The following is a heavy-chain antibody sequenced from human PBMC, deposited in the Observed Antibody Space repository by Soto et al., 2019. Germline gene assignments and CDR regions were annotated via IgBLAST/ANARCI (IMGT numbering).Heavy chain of an antibody. D-gene: IGHD3-3*01. CDR1: GGTFSSYA. V-gene: IGHV1-69*13. Sequence: SVKVSCKASGGTFSSYAISWVRQAPGQGLEWMGGIIPIFGTANYAQKFQGRVTITADESTSTAYMELSSLRSEDTAVYYCARWGQNTIFGEFPYYYGMDVWGQGTTVTSP. CDR2: IIPIFGTA. CDR3: ARWGQNTIFGEFPYYYGMDV. J-gene: IGHJ6*02.